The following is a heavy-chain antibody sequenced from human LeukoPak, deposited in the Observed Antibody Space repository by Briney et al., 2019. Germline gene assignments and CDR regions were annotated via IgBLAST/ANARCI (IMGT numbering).Heavy chain of an antibody. CDR1: GGSISSYY. J-gene: IGHJ4*02. CDR3: ARVRSYYGSGSPVDY. D-gene: IGHD3-10*01. V-gene: IGHV4-59*01. CDR2: IYYSGST. Sequence: PSETLSLTCTVSGGSISSYYWSWIRQPPGKGLEWIGYIYYSGSTNYNPSLKSRVTISVDTSKNQFSLKLSSVTAADTAVYYCARVRSYYGSGSPVDYWGQGTLVTVSS.